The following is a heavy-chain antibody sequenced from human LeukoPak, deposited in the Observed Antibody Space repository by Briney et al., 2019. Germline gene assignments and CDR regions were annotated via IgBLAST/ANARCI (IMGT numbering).Heavy chain of an antibody. V-gene: IGHV4-39*07. D-gene: IGHD5-18*01. CDR1: GSSISNYY. J-gene: IGHJ5*02. CDR2: IYYSGTT. Sequence: SETLSLTCTVSGSSISNYYWGWIRQAPGKGLEWIGSIYYSGTTHYNPSLESRVTISVDTSKNQFSLKLASVTAADTAIYYCAKGAGGFSYYNWFDPWGQGTLVTVSS. CDR3: AKGAGGFSYYNWFDP.